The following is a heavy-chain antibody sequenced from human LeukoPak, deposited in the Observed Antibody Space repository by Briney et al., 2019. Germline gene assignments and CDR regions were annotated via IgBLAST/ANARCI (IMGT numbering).Heavy chain of an antibody. CDR2: ISVSGDRI. J-gene: IGHJ4*02. CDR1: GFTFSNYA. D-gene: IGHD1-26*01. Sequence: GGSLRLSCAASGFTFSNYAMSWVRQAPGKGLEWVSSISVSGDRINYADSVKGRSTISRDNSRNTLYLQMNSLRVEDTAVYYCAKDQRGVDTGSYFFDHWGQGTLVTVSS. CDR3: AKDQRGVDTGSYFFDH. V-gene: IGHV3-23*01.